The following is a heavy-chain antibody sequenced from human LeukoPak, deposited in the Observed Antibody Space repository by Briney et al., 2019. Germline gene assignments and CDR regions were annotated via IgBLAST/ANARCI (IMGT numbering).Heavy chain of an antibody. Sequence: SETLSLTCALSGGSISSGGYSWSWIRQPPGKGLEWIGYIYHSGSTYYNPSLKSRVTISVDRSKNQFSLKLSSVTAADTAVYYCARHPTALVSYGFDPWGQGTLVTVSS. D-gene: IGHD5-18*01. J-gene: IGHJ5*02. CDR1: GGSISSGGYS. CDR3: ARHPTALVSYGFDP. V-gene: IGHV4-30-2*01. CDR2: IYHSGST.